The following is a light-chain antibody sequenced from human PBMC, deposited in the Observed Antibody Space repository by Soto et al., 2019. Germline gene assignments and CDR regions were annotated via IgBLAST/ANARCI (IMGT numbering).Light chain of an antibody. CDR3: QNYNSAPWT. CDR1: QGISKY. J-gene: IGKJ1*01. Sequence: DIQMTQSPSSLPASVGDRVTITCRASQGISKYVAWYQQKPGKGPKLLIYAASTLQSGVPSRFSGSGSGTDFTLTISSLHPEDSATYYCQNYNSAPWTFGQGTKVEIK. V-gene: IGKV1-27*01. CDR2: AAS.